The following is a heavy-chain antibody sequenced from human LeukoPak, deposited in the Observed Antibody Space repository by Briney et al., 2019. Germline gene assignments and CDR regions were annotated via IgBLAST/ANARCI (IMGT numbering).Heavy chain of an antibody. D-gene: IGHD3-22*01. CDR3: AKGMFGYLGGFYWYFDL. CDR2: ISGSGGST. Sequence: GGSLRLSCAASGFTFSSYAMSWVRQAPGKGLEWVSGISGSGGSTYYADSVKGRCTISRDNSKNTLYLQMNSLRDEDTAVYYCAKGMFGYLGGFYWYFDLWGRGTLVTVSS. J-gene: IGHJ2*01. CDR1: GFTFSSYA. V-gene: IGHV3-23*01.